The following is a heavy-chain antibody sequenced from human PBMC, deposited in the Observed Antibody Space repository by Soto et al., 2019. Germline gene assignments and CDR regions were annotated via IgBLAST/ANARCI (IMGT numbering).Heavy chain of an antibody. CDR3: AKSIAVAGQTPKDLFDY. CDR1: GYTFTGYY. CDR2: INPNSGGT. D-gene: IGHD6-19*01. Sequence: ASVKVSCKASGYTFTGYYMHWVRQAPGQGLEWMGWINPNSGGTNYAQKFQGWVTMTRDTSISTAYMELSRLRSDDTAVYYCAKSIAVAGQTPKDLFDYWGQGTLVTVSS. V-gene: IGHV1-2*04. J-gene: IGHJ4*02.